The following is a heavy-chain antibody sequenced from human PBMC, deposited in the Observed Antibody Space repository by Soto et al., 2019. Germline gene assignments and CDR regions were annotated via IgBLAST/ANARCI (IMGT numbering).Heavy chain of an antibody. CDR3: AREKAIGDALDI. J-gene: IGHJ3*02. Sequence: EVQLVESGGGLVKPGGSLRLSCAASGFTFNGHSMNWVRQAPGKGLEWVSSIDSSSNYIYYADSVKGRFTVSRDNAKNSQYLQMNSLRAEDTAVYYCAREKAIGDALDIWGQGTMVTVSS. CDR1: GFTFNGHS. V-gene: IGHV3-21*01. CDR2: IDSSSNYI.